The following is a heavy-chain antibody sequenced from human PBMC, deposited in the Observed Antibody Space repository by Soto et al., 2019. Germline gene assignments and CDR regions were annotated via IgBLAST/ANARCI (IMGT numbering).Heavy chain of an antibody. V-gene: IGHV3-48*01. Sequence: GGSLRLSCAASGFTFSSYSMNWVRQAPGKGLEWVSYISSSSSTIYYADSVKGRFTISRDNAKNTLYLQMNILRAEDTAVDYCARDVATFGGVIVPYYFDYWGQGTLVTVSS. CDR3: ARDVATFGGVIVPYYFDY. CDR2: ISSSSSTI. D-gene: IGHD3-16*02. CDR1: GFTFSSYS. J-gene: IGHJ4*02.